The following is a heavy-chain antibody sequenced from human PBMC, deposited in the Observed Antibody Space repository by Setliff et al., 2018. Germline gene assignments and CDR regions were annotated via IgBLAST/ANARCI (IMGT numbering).Heavy chain of an antibody. D-gene: IGHD6-19*01. CDR3: VRTDYSDGRYSMDV. J-gene: IGHJ6*03. CDR2: VFYSGDT. Sequence: PSETLSLTCTVSGGSVKSHYWSWIRQTPEKGLEWIGFVFYSGDTRYNPSLKSRVTMSVDTSMNQFSLNLNSVTAADTAVYYCVRTDYSDGRYSMDVWGKGTTVTVSS. V-gene: IGHV4-59*02. CDR1: GGSVKSHY.